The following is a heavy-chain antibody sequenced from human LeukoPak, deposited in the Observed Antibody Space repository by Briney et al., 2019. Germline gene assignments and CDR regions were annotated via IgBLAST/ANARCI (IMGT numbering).Heavy chain of an antibody. CDR1: GFTFSNYD. V-gene: IGHV3-30*03. CDR2: VSYDGSKN. J-gene: IGHJ4*02. CDR3: ARREGLRLGELSPLDY. Sequence: GGSLRLSCVASGFTFSNYDMHWVRQAPGKGLEWVAVVSYDGSKNYYLNSVKGRFAISRDNSKNTLYLQMNSLRAEDTAVYYCARREGLRLGELSPLDYWGQGTLVTVSS. D-gene: IGHD3-16*02.